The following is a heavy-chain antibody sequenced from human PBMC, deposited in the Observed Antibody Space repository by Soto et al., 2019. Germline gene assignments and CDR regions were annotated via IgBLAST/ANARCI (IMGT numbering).Heavy chain of an antibody. CDR2: ISSSSSYI. V-gene: IGHV3-21*03. CDR1: GFTFSSYS. CDR3: ARDGPSFYVFWSVHYPWRFSDY. D-gene: IGHD3-3*01. J-gene: IGHJ4*02. Sequence: GGSLRLSCAACGFTFSSYSMNWVCKAPGKGLEWVSSISSSSSYIYYADSVKGRFTISRDNAKNSLYLQMTSLRAEDTAVYYFARDGPSFYVFWSVHYPWRFSDYWGKGTLVPVSP.